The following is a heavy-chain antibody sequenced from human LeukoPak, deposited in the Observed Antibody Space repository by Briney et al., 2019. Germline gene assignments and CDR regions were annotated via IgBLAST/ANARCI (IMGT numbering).Heavy chain of an antibody. CDR2: ISGSGGST. CDR3: AKEDVVVPAAGHYYYGMDV. Sequence: GGSLRLSCAASGFTFSSYAMSWVRQAPGKGLEWVSAISGSGGSTYYADSVKGRFTISRDNAKNTLYLQMNSLRAEDTAVYYCAKEDVVVPAAGHYYYGMDVWGQGTTVTVSS. J-gene: IGHJ6*02. D-gene: IGHD2-2*01. V-gene: IGHV3-23*01. CDR1: GFTFSSYA.